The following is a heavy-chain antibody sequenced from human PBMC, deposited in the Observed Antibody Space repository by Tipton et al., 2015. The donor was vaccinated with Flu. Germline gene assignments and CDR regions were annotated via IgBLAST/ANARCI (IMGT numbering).Heavy chain of an antibody. CDR3: ARGLYDFWSGYPPSYGMDV. V-gene: IGHV4-4*07. CDR2: IYTSGST. J-gene: IGHJ6*02. CDR1: GGSISNYY. D-gene: IGHD3-3*01. Sequence: TLSLTCTVSGGSISNYYWNWIRQPAGKGLEWIGRIYTSGSTNYNPSLKSRVTMSVDTSKNQFSLKLSSVTAADTAVYYCARGLYDFWSGYPPSYGMDVWSQGTTVTVSS.